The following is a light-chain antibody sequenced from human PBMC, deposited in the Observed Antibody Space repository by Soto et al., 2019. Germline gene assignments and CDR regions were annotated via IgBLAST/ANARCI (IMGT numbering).Light chain of an antibody. CDR3: SSYTSSSPYV. CDR2: EVS. J-gene: IGLJ1*01. Sequence: QSALTQPASVSGSPGQSITISCTGTRSDVGGYNYVSWYQQHPGKAPKLMIYEVSNRPSGVSNRFSGSKSGNTASLTISGLQAEDEADYYCSSYTSSSPYVFGTGTKV. V-gene: IGLV2-14*01. CDR1: RSDVGGYNY.